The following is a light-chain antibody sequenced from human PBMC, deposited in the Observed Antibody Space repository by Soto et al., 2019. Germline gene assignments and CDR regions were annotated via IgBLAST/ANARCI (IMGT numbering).Light chain of an antibody. V-gene: IGLV2-14*01. J-gene: IGLJ1*01. Sequence: QSVLTQPASVSGSPGQSITISCTGTSSDIGTYNYASWYQQHPGKAPKLMIYDVSNRPSGVSNRFSGSKSGSTASLTISGLQAEDEADYYCNSYTTSTTFVFGTGTKVTVL. CDR3: NSYTTSTTFV. CDR1: SSDIGTYNY. CDR2: DVS.